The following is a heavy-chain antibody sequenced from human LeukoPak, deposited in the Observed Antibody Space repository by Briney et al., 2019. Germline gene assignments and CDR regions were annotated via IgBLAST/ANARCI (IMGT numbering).Heavy chain of an antibody. D-gene: IGHD2-8*02. CDR3: ARATGTDSEDY. CDR2: ISSSSSTI. J-gene: IGHJ4*02. V-gene: IGHV3-48*01. CDR1: GFTVSSNY. Sequence: PGGSLRLSCAASGFTVSSNYMNWVRQAPGKGLEWVSYISSSSSTIYYADSVKGRFTISRDNAKNSLYLQMNSLRAEDTAVYYCARATGTDSEDYWGQGTLVTVSS.